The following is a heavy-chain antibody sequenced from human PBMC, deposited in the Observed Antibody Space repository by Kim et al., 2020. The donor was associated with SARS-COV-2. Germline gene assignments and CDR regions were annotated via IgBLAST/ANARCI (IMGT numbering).Heavy chain of an antibody. CDR1: GYTFTSYA. CDR2: INTNTWNP. Sequence: ASVKVSCKASGYTFTSYAMNWVRQAPGQGLEWMVWINTNTWNPTYAQGFTGRFVFSLDTSVSTAYLQISSLKAEDTAVYYCARDPGRVTIFGVVITEYYYYGMDVWGQGTTVTVSS. D-gene: IGHD3-3*01. CDR3: ARDPGRVTIFGVVITEYYYYGMDV. J-gene: IGHJ6*02. V-gene: IGHV7-4-1*02.